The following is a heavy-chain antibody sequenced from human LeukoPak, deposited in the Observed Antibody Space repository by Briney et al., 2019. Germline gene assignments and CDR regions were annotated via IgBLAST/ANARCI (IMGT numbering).Heavy chain of an antibody. CDR3: AKDVLRFLEWLSLGDY. CDR1: GFTFSSYA. V-gene: IGHV3-23*01. J-gene: IGHJ4*02. D-gene: IGHD3-3*01. Sequence: PGGSLRLSCAASGFTFSSYAMSWVRQAPGKGLEWVSAISGSGGSTYYADSVKGRFTFSRDNSKNTLYLQMNSLRAEDTAVYYCAKDVLRFLEWLSLGDYWGQGTLVTVSS. CDR2: ISGSGGST.